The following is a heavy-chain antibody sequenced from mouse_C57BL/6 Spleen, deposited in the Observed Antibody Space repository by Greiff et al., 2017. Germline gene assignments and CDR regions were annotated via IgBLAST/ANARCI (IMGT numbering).Heavy chain of an antibody. CDR1: GFTFSDYG. CDR2: ISRGSSTI. V-gene: IGHV5-17*01. Sequence: EVQRVESGAGLVKPGGSLKLSCAASGFTFSDYGMHWVRQAPEKGLEWVAYISRGSSTIYYADTVKGRFTISRDNAKSTLFLQMTSLRSEDTAVYYCARIYSNSYYAMDYWGQGTSVTVSS. D-gene: IGHD2-5*01. J-gene: IGHJ4*01. CDR3: ARIYSNSYYAMDY.